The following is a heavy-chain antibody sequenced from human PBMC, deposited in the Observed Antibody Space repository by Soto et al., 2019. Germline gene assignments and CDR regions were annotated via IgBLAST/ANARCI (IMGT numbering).Heavy chain of an antibody. CDR1: GWTFSSYA. J-gene: IGHJ3*02. V-gene: IGHV1-69*13. D-gene: IGHD1-26*01. CDR3: ARGKTGIVGANDDAFDI. CDR2: IIPIFGTA. Sequence: SVKVSCKASGWTFSSYAISWVRQAPGQGLEWMGGIIPIFGTANYAQKFQGRVTITADESTSTAYMELSRLRSEDTAVYYCARGKTGIVGANDDAFDIWGQGTIVTVS.